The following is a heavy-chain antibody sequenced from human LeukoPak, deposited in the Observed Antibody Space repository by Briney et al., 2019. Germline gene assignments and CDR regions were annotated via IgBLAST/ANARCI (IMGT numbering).Heavy chain of an antibody. J-gene: IGHJ4*02. V-gene: IGHV4-34*01. D-gene: IGHD3-22*01. CDR2: VNYSGST. Sequence: SETLSLNCTVFGGSFSGYYWTWIRQPPGKGLEWIGEVNYSGSTNYNPSLKSRVTISVDTSKNQFSLKLTSVTAADTALYYCARHVSSSWFEQLLDYWGQGIRVSVSS. CDR3: ARHVSSSWFEQLLDY. CDR1: GGSFSGYY.